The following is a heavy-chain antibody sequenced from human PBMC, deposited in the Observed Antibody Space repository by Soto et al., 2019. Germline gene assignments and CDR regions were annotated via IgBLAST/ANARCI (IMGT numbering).Heavy chain of an antibody. CDR3: XXXXXXLDY. CDR1: GYTFTSYD. J-gene: IGHJ4*02. CDR2: MNPIRSNT. Sequence: QVQLVQSGAEVKKPGASVKVSCKASGYTFTSYDIXXXXXXXGQGHEWMGWMNPIRSNTGSAQKFQGRVTMTRNTXXXXXXXXXXXXXXXXXXXXXXXXXXXXLDYWGQGTLVTVSS. V-gene: IGHV1-8*01.